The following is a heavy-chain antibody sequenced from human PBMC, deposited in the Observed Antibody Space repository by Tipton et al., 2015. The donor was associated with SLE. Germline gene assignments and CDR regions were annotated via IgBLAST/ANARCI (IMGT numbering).Heavy chain of an antibody. V-gene: IGHV4-59*08. J-gene: IGHJ4*02. D-gene: IGHD6-19*01. CDR1: GGSISSYY. CDR3: ARHRYSSGQLGY. CDR2: IYYSGST. Sequence: TLSLTCTVSGGSISSYYWSWIRQPPGKGLEWIGYIYYSGSTNYNPSIKSRVTISVDTSKNQFPLKLSSVTAADTAVYYCARHRYSSGQLGYWGQGTLVTVSS.